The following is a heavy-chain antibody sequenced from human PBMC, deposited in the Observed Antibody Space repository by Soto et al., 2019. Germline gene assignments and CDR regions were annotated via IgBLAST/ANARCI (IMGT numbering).Heavy chain of an antibody. V-gene: IGHV3-23*01. J-gene: IGHJ4*02. CDR3: AKVQEFCGFNCYIVDS. CDR2: IVDSGGRA. D-gene: IGHD2-21*02. CDR1: GFAFSTYA. Sequence: GGSLRLSCAASGFAFSTYAMNWVRQAPGKGLEWVSGIVDSGGRAFYADSVQGRFTISRDNSKNTLYLEMNSLRAEDTALYYCAKVQEFCGFNCYIVDSWGQGVLVTVSS.